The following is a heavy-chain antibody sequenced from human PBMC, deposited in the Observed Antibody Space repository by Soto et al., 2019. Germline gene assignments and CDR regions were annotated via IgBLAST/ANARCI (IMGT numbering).Heavy chain of an antibody. D-gene: IGHD3-9*01. CDR3: ARYWHSYSLNHSRAIDW. Sequence: RESLKISCKGSGYTFTSYWISWVRQMPGKGLEWMGRIDPSDSYTNYSPSFQGQVTISADKSISTAYLQWSSLKASDTAMYYCARYWHSYSLNHSRAIDWWGQGTTETVSS. J-gene: IGHJ6*02. CDR2: IDPSDSYT. CDR1: GYTFTSYW. V-gene: IGHV5-10-1*04.